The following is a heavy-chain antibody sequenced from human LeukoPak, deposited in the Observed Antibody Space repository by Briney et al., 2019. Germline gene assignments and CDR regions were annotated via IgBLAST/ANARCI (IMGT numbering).Heavy chain of an antibody. D-gene: IGHD2-2*02. Sequence: ASVKVSCKASGYTFTSYYMHWVRQAPGEGLEWMGIINPSGGSTSYAQKFQGRVIMTRDMSTSTVYMELSSLRSEDTAMYYCARVAAEVVGVPGAIGFGWLRRDYYYMDVWGKGTTVTVSS. CDR2: INPSGGST. CDR3: ARVAAEVVGVPGAIGFGWLRRDYYYMDV. J-gene: IGHJ6*03. V-gene: IGHV1-46*01. CDR1: GYTFTSYY.